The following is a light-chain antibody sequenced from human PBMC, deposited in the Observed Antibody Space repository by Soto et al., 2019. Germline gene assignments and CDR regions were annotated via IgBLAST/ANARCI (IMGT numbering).Light chain of an antibody. CDR3: HTYDHSGQV. V-gene: IGLV6-57*01. J-gene: IGLJ3*02. CDR1: SGSIASQF. CDR2: EDD. Sequence: FMLTHPHSVSESPGKTVTISCTRRSGSIASQFVQWFQQRPGSSPITVIYEDDQRPSGLPDRFSGSIERSSNSASLTISGLKTEDEADYYCHTYDHSGQVFGGGTKLTVL.